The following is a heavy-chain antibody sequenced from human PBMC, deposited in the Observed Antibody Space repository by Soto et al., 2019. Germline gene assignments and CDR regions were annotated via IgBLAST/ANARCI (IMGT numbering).Heavy chain of an antibody. CDR1: GYSYTSYW. J-gene: IGHJ4*02. Sequence: PGEALKISCKGSGYSYTSYWISSLRQMPGKGLEWMGRIDPSDSYTNYSPSFQGHVTISADKSISTAYLQWSSLKASDTAMYYCARSGYSSGWYDYWGQGTLVTVSS. D-gene: IGHD6-19*01. CDR2: IDPSDSYT. CDR3: ARSGYSSGWYDY. V-gene: IGHV5-10-1*01.